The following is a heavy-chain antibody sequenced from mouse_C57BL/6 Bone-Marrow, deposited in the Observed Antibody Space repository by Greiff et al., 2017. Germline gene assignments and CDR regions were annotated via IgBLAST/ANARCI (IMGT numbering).Heavy chain of an antibody. CDR1: GYSFTDYY. CDR3: ARLGLLWLPCYFDV. CDR2: IFPGSGST. V-gene: IGHV1-75*01. J-gene: IGHJ1*03. D-gene: IGHD2-9*01. Sequence: VQLQQSGPELVKPGASVKISCKASGYSFTDYYINWVKQRPGQGLEWIGWIFPGSGSTYYTEKFKGKVTLTVDKSSSTAYMLLSSLTSEDSAVYFCARLGLLWLPCYFDVWGTGTTLTVSS.